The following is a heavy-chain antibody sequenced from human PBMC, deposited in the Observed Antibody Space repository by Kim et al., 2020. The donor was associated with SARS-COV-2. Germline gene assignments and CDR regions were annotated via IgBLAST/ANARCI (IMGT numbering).Heavy chain of an antibody. V-gene: IGHV1-69*01. Sequence: AQKFQGRVTITADESTSTAYMELSSLRSEDTAVYYCAIAGQPRPRPLDYWGQGTLVTVSS. D-gene: IGHD1-1*01. J-gene: IGHJ4*02. CDR3: AIAGQPRPRPLDY.